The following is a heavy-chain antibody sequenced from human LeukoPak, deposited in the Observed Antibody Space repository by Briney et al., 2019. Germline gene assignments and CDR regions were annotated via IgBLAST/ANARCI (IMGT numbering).Heavy chain of an antibody. Sequence: GESLKISCKGSGYSFTSYWIGWVRQMPGKGLEWMGITYPGDSYTRYSPSFQGQVTISADKSISTAYLQWSSLKASDTAMYYCARPNQPAATDAFDIWGQGTMVTVSS. CDR3: ARPNQPAATDAFDI. V-gene: IGHV5-51*01. D-gene: IGHD2-2*01. CDR1: GYSFTSYW. CDR2: TYPGDSYT. J-gene: IGHJ3*02.